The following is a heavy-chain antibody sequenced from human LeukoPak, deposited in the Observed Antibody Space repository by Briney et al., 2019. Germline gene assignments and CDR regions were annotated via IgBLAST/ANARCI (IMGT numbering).Heavy chain of an antibody. Sequence: SGGSLRLSCAASGFTFSSYSMNWVRQAPGKWLEWVSSISSSSSYIYYADSVKGRFTISRDNAKSSLSLQMNSLRAEDTAVYYSARDQGPSNYDFWSGYGAFDYRGQGTLVTVSS. D-gene: IGHD3-3*01. V-gene: IGHV3-21*01. CDR3: ARDQGPSNYDFWSGYGAFDY. J-gene: IGHJ4*02. CDR1: GFTFSSYS. CDR2: ISSSSSYI.